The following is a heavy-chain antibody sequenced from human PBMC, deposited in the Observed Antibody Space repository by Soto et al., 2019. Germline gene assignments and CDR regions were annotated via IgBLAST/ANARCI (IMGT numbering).Heavy chain of an antibody. CDR1: GFTFSSYW. D-gene: IGHD5-12*01. CDR3: LRGNSGYGNFDY. V-gene: IGHV3-74*03. J-gene: IGHJ4*02. CDR2: IKGDGSET. Sequence: GGSLRLSCAASGFTFSSYWMHWVRQAPGKGLVWVSRIKGDGSETKYADSVKGRFTISRDNAKNTLYLQLNSLRAEDTAVYYCLRGNSGYGNFDYWGQGTRVTVSS.